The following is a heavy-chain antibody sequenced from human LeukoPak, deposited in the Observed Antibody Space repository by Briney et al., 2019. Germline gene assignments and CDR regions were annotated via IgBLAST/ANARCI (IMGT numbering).Heavy chain of an antibody. CDR3: AKGSETGSYYYYYYGMDV. Sequence: GGSLRLSCAASGFTFSSYAMSWVRQAPGKGLEWVSAISGSGGSTYYADSVKGRFTISRDNSKNTLYLQMNSLRAEDTAVYYCAKGSETGSYYYYYYGMDVWGQGTTVTVSS. J-gene: IGHJ6*02. V-gene: IGHV3-23*01. D-gene: IGHD1-26*01. CDR1: GFTFSSYA. CDR2: ISGSGGST.